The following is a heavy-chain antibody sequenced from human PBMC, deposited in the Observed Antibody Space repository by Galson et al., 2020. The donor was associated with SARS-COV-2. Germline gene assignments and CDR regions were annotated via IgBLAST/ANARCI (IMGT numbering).Heavy chain of an antibody. D-gene: IGHD6-13*01. CDR2: IYHRGST. Sequence: ETSETLSLTCTVPGGSISSSSYYWGWIRQPPGTGLEWIGSIYHRGSTYYNPSLNSPVTISVDTSKNQFSLKLSSVTAADTAVYYCARQVWLGSSWQPCYSYGMDVWGQGTTVTVSS. J-gene: IGHJ6*02. CDR3: ARQVWLGSSWQPCYSYGMDV. CDR1: GGSISSSSYY. V-gene: IGHV4-39*01.